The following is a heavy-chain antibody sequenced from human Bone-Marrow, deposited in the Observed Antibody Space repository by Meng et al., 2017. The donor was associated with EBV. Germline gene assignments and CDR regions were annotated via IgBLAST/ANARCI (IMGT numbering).Heavy chain of an antibody. V-gene: IGHV3-74*01. CDR1: GFTLSNYW. CDR3: SRSNWYPDY. D-gene: IGHD6-13*01. CDR2: INVDGSDT. J-gene: IGHJ4*02. Sequence: GGSGGGLVQPGGSLRLSCAASGFTLSNYWMHWVRQVPGKGLVWVSRINVDGSDTIYADSVKGRFTISRDNGKNTLYLQMNSLRADDTAVYYCSRSNWYPDYWGQGTLVTVSS.